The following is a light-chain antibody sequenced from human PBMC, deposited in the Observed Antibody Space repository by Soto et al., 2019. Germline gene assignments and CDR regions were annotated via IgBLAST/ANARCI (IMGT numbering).Light chain of an antibody. V-gene: IGLV2-14*01. CDR3: SSYTSSSTLL. Sequence: QSALTQPASVSGSPGQSITISCTRTSSDVGGYNYVSWCQQHPGKAPKLMIYAVSNRPSGVSNRFSGSKSGNTASLTISGLQAEVEADYYCSSYTSSSTLLFGGGTKVTVL. CDR2: AVS. J-gene: IGLJ2*01. CDR1: SSDVGGYNY.